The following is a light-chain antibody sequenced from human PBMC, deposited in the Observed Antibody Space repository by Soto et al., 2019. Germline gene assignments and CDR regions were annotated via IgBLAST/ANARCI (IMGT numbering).Light chain of an antibody. CDR1: QTVSSSF. Sequence: EVVLTQSPGTLSLSPGERATLSCRTSQTVSSSFLAWYQQKPGQAPRLLMFDASNRATDIPDRFSGSGSATEFTLEISRVETDDVGIYYCMQSTQLPPTFGQGTRLEIK. J-gene: IGKJ5*01. CDR2: DAS. CDR3: MQSTQLPPT. V-gene: IGKV3D-20*02.